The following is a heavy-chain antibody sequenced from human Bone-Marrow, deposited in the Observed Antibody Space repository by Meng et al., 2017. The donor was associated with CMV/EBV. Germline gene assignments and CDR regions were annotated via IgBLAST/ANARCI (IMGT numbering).Heavy chain of an antibody. Sequence: SAFTFRIYAMSWVRHAPGKGLEWVSAISGSGGSTYYADSVNGRFTISRDNSQNTLYLQMNSLRAEDTAVYSCAKSSTRGSGSYYNWGYWGQGTLVTVSS. V-gene: IGHV3-23*01. CDR3: AKSSTRGSGSYYNWGY. CDR2: ISGSGGST. J-gene: IGHJ4*02. D-gene: IGHD3-10*01. CDR1: AFTFRIYA.